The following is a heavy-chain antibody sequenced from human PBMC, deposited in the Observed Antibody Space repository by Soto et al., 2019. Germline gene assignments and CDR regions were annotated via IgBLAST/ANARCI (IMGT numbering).Heavy chain of an antibody. CDR1: GGSISGFY. CDR2: ISHRGRT. D-gene: IGHD2-15*01. Sequence: SETLSLTCAVSGGSISGFYWSWIRQSPDKGLEWIGEISHRGRTNYNPSLKSRVTISLDSSKNQFSLGLSAVTATDTAVYYCSRGSIALGGYFDSWGQGAPVTVSS. V-gene: IGHV4-34*01. CDR3: SRGSIALGGYFDS. J-gene: IGHJ4*02.